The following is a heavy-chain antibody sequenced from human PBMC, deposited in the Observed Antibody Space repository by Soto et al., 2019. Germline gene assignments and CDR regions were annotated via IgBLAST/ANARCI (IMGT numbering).Heavy chain of an antibody. J-gene: IGHJ4*02. V-gene: IGHV4-4*02. Sequence: PSETLSLTCAVSSGSVSSNNWWTWVRQPPGKGLEWIGEIYHSGSDNYNPSLKCRVTISMDRSRNQFSLNVNSVTAADTAVYDCARVFLALFDSWGKGPRVTVSS. CDR1: SGSVSSNNW. CDR2: IYHSGSD. D-gene: IGHD3-3*01. CDR3: ARVFLALFDS.